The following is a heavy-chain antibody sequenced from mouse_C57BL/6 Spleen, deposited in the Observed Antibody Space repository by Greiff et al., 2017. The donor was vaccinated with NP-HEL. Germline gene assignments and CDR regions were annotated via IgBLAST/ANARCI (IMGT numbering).Heavy chain of an antibody. CDR1: GYTFTSYW. D-gene: IGHD2-3*01. CDR3: ARRGIYDGYYDGVYAMDY. J-gene: IGHJ4*01. CDR2: IDPSDSET. Sequence: QVQLQQPGAELVRPGSSVKLSCKASGYTFTSYWMHWVKQRPIQGLEWIGNIDPSDSETPYNQKFKDKATLTVDKSSSTAYMQLSSLTSEDSAVYYCARRGIYDGYYDGVYAMDYWGQGTSVTVSS. V-gene: IGHV1-52*01.